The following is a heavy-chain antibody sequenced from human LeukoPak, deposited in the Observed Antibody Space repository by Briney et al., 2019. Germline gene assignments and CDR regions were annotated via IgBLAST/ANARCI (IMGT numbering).Heavy chain of an antibody. Sequence: PSETLSLTCAVYGGSFSGYYWSWIRQPPGKGLEWIGYIYYSGSTNYNPSLKSRVTISVDTSRNQFSLKLSSVTAADTAVYYCARAQWYYYGSGSKNYYYYYMDVWGKGTTVTVSS. V-gene: IGHV4-59*01. J-gene: IGHJ6*03. CDR1: GGSFSGYY. D-gene: IGHD3-10*01. CDR2: IYYSGST. CDR3: ARAQWYYYGSGSKNYYYYYMDV.